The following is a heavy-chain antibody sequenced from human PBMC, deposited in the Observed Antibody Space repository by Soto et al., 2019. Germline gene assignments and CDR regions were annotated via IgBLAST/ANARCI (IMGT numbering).Heavy chain of an antibody. Sequence: SETLSLTCAVYGGSFSGYYWSWIRQPPGKGLEWIGEINHSGSTNYNPSLKSRVTISVDTSKNQFSLKLSSVTAADTAVYYCARAGRWLQFYYYYGMDVWGQGTTVTVSS. D-gene: IGHD3-10*01. CDR1: GGSFSGYY. J-gene: IGHJ6*02. CDR3: ARAGRWLQFYYYYGMDV. V-gene: IGHV4-34*01. CDR2: INHSGST.